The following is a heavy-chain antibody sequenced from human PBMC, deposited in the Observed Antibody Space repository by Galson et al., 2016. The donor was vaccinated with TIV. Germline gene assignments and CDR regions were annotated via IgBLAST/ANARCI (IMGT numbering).Heavy chain of an antibody. D-gene: IGHD3-22*01. CDR3: AKDGYYYDSNSKNWFDP. CDR1: GFTFSPYA. V-gene: IGHV3-30*09. Sequence: SLRLSCAASGFTFSPYAMHWVRQAPGKGLEWLAVISDDGNSKHYADSVKGRFAISRDNSKNTLYLQMNNLRVEDTAVYYCAKDGYYYDSNSKNWFDPWGQGTLVTVSS. J-gene: IGHJ5*02. CDR2: ISDDGNSK.